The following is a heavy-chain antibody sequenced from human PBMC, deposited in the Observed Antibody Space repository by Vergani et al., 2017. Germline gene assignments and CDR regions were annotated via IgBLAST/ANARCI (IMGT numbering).Heavy chain of an antibody. D-gene: IGHD2-21*02. J-gene: IGHJ3*02. Sequence: QVQLVQSGAEVKKPGASVKVSCKVSGYTLTELSMHWVRQAPGKGLEWMGGFDPEDGETIYEQKFQGRVTMTEDTSTDTAYMELSSLRSEDTAVYYCATGVVVTAMPKTPDAFDIWGQGTMVTVSS. CDR1: GYTLTELS. CDR3: ATGVVVTAMPKTPDAFDI. V-gene: IGHV1-24*01. CDR2: FDPEDGET.